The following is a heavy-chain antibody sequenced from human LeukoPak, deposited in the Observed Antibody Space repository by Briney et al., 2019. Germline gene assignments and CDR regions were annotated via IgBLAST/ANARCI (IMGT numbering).Heavy chain of an antibody. CDR3: ARGGMIVSGFDY. J-gene: IGHJ4*02. V-gene: IGHV3-30*14. Sequence: GGSLRLSCAASGFGFSSYGIHWVRQAPGKGLEWVAVISSDGRYKHYGDSVKGRFTISRDNSKNTLYLQMNSLRAEDTAVYYCARGGMIVSGFDYWGQGTLVTVSS. CDR2: ISSDGRYK. D-gene: IGHD3-22*01. CDR1: GFGFSSYG.